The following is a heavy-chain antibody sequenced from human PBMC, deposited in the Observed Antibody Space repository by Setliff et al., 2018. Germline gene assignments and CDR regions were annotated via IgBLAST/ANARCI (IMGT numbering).Heavy chain of an antibody. CDR3: ARRYYYDSSGYYYYSADAFDI. J-gene: IGHJ3*02. CDR2: IYPGDSDT. V-gene: IGHV5-51*01. Sequence: PGESLKISCKGSGYSFTSYWIGWVRQMPGKGLEWMGIIYPGDSDTRYSPSFQVQVTISADKSISTAYLQWSSLKASDTAMYYCARRYYYDSSGYYYYSADAFDIWGQGTMVTVSS. CDR1: GYSFTSYW. D-gene: IGHD3-22*01.